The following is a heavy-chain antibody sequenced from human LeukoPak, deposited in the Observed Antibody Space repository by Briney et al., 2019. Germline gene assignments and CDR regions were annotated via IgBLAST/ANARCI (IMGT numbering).Heavy chain of an antibody. D-gene: IGHD3-10*01. CDR2: IWYDGSSK. J-gene: IGHJ4*02. CDR1: GFTFSSYG. V-gene: IGHV3-33*01. CDR3: ARARGSYSFDY. Sequence: GGSLRLSCAASGFTFSSYGMHWVRQAPGKGLEWVAVIWYDGSSKYYADSVKGRFTISRDNSKNTLYLQMNSLRAEDTAVYYCARARGSYSFDYWGQGTLVTVSS.